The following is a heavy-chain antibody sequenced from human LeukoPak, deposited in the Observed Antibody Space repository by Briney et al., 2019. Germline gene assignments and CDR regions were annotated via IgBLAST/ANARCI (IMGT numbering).Heavy chain of an antibody. Sequence: PGGSLRLSCAASGFTFSSHTMSWVRQAPGKGLEWVSVISGSGDSTYYSDSVKGRFTISRDNSKNTLYLQMNSLRAEDTAVFYCARDTGVATIIYWYFDLWGRGTLVTVSS. CDR3: ARDTGVATIIYWYFDL. J-gene: IGHJ2*01. CDR2: ISGSGDST. CDR1: GFTFSSHT. D-gene: IGHD5-12*01. V-gene: IGHV3-23*01.